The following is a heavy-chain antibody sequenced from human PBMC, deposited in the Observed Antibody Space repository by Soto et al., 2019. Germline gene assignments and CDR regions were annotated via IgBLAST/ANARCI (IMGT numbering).Heavy chain of an antibody. J-gene: IGHJ3*02. D-gene: IGHD2-15*01. Sequence: ASVKVSCKASGYTFTSYAMHWVRQAPGQRLEWMGWINAGNGNTKYSQKFQGRVTITRDTSASTAYMELSSLRSEDTAVYYCAREIRGCSGGSCYAFDIWGQGTMVTVSS. CDR3: AREIRGCSGGSCYAFDI. CDR1: GYTFTSYA. V-gene: IGHV1-3*01. CDR2: INAGNGNT.